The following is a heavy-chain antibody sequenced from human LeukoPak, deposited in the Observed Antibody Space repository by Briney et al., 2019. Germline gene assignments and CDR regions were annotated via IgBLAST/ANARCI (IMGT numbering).Heavy chain of an antibody. Sequence: GGSLRLSCAASGFTFSSYAMHWVRQAPGKGLEWVAVISYDGSNKYYADSVKGRFTISRDNSKNTLYLQMNSLRAEDTAVYYCARDYRVRGDFYGMDVWGQGTTVTVSS. J-gene: IGHJ6*02. CDR1: GFTFSSYA. V-gene: IGHV3-30-3*01. CDR3: ARDYRVRGDFYGMDV. CDR2: ISYDGSNK. D-gene: IGHD3-10*01.